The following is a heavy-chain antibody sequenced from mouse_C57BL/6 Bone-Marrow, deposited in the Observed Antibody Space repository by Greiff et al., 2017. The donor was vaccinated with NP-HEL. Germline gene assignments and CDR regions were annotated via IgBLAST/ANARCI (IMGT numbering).Heavy chain of an antibody. Sequence: QVQLQQPGAELVKPGASVKMSCKASGYTFTSYWITWVKQRPGQGLEWIGDIYPGCGSTNYTEKFKSQATLTVDTSSSTAYMQLSSLTSEDSAVYYCARGAYYGNLAWFAYWGQGTLVTVSA. CDR1: GYTFTSYW. V-gene: IGHV1-55*01. CDR2: IYPGCGST. D-gene: IGHD2-10*01. J-gene: IGHJ3*01. CDR3: ARGAYYGNLAWFAY.